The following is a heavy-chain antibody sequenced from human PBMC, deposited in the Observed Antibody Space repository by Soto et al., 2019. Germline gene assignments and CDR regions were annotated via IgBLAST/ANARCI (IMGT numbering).Heavy chain of an antibody. V-gene: IGHV3-23*01. CDR1: GFPFRSYA. J-gene: IGHJ4*02. CDR3: GKARYLLVDQPLYFES. Sequence: GGSLRLSCAASGFPFRSYAMGWVRQAPGKGLEWISVISGSGEITLYTDSVKGRLTISRDFSNNTLSLQMNSLRADDTAIYYCGKARYLLVDQPLYFESWGQGTLVTVSS. D-gene: IGHD3-9*01. CDR2: ISGSGEIT.